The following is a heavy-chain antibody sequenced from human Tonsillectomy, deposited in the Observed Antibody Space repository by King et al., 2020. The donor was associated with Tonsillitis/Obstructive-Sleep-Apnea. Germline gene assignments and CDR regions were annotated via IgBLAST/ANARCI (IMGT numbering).Heavy chain of an antibody. J-gene: IGHJ4*02. V-gene: IGHV1-2*02. Sequence: VQLVESGAEVKKPGASVKVSCTASGYTFTGYYMHWVRQAPGQGLEWMGWINPNSGGTNYAQKFQGRVTMTRDTSISTAYMELSRLRSDDTAVYYCARDGDSSGYWRDPSYWGQGTLVTVSS. D-gene: IGHD3-22*01. CDR2: INPNSGGT. CDR1: GYTFTGYY. CDR3: ARDGDSSGYWRDPSY.